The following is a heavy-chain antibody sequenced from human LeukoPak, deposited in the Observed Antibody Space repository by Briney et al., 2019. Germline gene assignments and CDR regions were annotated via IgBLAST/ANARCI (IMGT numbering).Heavy chain of an antibody. D-gene: IGHD6-6*01. CDR3: ARDTGSSYYYYYGMDV. CDR2: RHYRGTT. J-gene: IGHJ6*02. CDR1: GASISSYY. Sequence: SETLSLTCTVSGASISSYYWSWIRQPPGKGLEWIASRHYRGTTNYNPSLESRVTISVDTSRKQFSLKLSSVTAADTAVYYCARDTGSSYYYYYGMDVWGQGTTVTVSS. V-gene: IGHV4-59*01.